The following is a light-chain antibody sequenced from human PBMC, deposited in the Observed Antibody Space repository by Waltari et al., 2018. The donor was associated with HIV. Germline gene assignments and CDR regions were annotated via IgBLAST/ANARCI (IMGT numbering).Light chain of an antibody. CDR2: DAS. J-gene: IGKJ2*01. CDR3: QQYNSTPYT. Sequence: DIRMTQSPSSLSASVGDTVTITCQANQSIHSNLNWYHQKPGKPPKLLIYDASRLQSGVPSRFSGGQAGTDFTFTITNLQPEDFGTFFCQQYNSTPYTFGQGTKVEIK. V-gene: IGKV1-39*01. CDR1: QSIHSN.